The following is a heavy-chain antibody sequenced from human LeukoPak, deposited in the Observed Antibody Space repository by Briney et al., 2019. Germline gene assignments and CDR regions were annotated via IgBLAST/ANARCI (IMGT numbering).Heavy chain of an antibody. V-gene: IGHV1-69*13. CDR2: IIPIFGTA. CDR3: ARVGDYGDIPGLNYFDY. CDR1: GGTFSSYA. D-gene: IGHD4-17*01. Sequence: SVTVSCTASGGTFSSYAISWVRQAPGQGLEWMGGIIPIFGTANYAQKFQGRVTITADESTSTAYMELSSLRSEDTAVYYCARVGDYGDIPGLNYFDYWGQGTLATVSS. J-gene: IGHJ4*02.